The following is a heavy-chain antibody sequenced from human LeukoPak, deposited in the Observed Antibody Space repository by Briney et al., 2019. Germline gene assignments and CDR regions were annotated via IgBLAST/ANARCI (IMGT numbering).Heavy chain of an antibody. D-gene: IGHD6-13*01. CDR2: IYTSGST. Sequence: PSEALSLTCTVSGGSINSDSWSWIRQPAGKGLEWIGRIYTSGSTNYNPSHKSRVTMSVDTSKNQFSLKLSSVTAADTAVYYCARVQQSMMAAAGLYYFDYWGQGTLVTVSS. CDR3: ARVQQSMMAAAGLYYFDY. J-gene: IGHJ4*02. V-gene: IGHV4-4*07. CDR1: GGSINSDS.